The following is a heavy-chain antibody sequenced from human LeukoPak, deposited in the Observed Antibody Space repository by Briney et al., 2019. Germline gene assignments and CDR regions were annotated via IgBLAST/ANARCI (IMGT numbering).Heavy chain of an antibody. Sequence: GGSLRLSCAASGFTFSSYAMHWVRQAPGKGLEWVAVISYDGSNKYYADSVKGRFTISRDNSKNTQYLQMNSLRAEDTAVYYCARDRGLDYGMDVWGQGTTVTVSS. CDR3: ARDRGLDYGMDV. CDR2: ISYDGSNK. J-gene: IGHJ6*02. D-gene: IGHD3/OR15-3a*01. V-gene: IGHV3-30-3*01. CDR1: GFTFSSYA.